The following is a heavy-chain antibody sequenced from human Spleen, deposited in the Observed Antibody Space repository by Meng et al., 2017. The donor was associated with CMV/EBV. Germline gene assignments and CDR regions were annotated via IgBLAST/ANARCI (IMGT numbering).Heavy chain of an antibody. Sequence: SGGSISSSRYYWGWIRQPPGKGLEWIGSIYSSGSTSYNPSLKSRVTISVDTSKNQFSLKLSSVTAADTAVYYCAREDAGTPINWFDPWGQGTLVTVSS. D-gene: IGHD1-1*01. CDR3: AREDAGTPINWFDP. CDR2: IYSSGST. V-gene: IGHV4-39*07. J-gene: IGHJ5*02. CDR1: GGSISSSRYY.